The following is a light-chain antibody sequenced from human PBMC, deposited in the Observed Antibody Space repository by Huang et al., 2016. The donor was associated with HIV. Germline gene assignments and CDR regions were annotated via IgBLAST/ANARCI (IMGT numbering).Light chain of an antibody. Sequence: EVGMTQSPATLSVSPGERATLSCRASLSVSSNLAWYQHKPGQAPRLLIYGASTRATGVPDRISGSGSGTEFTLTISSLQSEDYAVYYCQQYNNWPPLTFGGGTKVEIK. CDR3: QQYNNWPPLT. J-gene: IGKJ4*01. CDR2: GAS. V-gene: IGKV3-15*01. CDR1: LSVSSN.